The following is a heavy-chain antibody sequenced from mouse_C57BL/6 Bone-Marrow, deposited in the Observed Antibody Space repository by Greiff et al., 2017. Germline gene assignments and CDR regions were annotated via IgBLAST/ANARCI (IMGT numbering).Heavy chain of an antibody. CDR2: IYPRSGNT. D-gene: IGHD1-1*01. J-gene: IGHJ3*01. CDR3: ARALRSAWFAY. CDR1: GYTFTSYG. Sequence: QVQLMQSGAELARPGASVKLSCKASGYTFTSYGISWVKQRTGQGLEWIGEIYPRSGNTYYNEKFKGKATLTADKSSSTAYMERRRLKSEDSEVYFGARALRSAWFAYWGQGTLVTVSA. V-gene: IGHV1-81*01.